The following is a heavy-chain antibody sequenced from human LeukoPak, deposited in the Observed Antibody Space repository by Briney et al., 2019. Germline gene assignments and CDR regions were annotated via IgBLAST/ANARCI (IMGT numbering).Heavy chain of an antibody. CDR1: GFTFSSYT. J-gene: IGHJ4*02. D-gene: IGHD6-19*01. CDR2: ISSGTGYI. CDR3: ARAYSSGWFLFDY. Sequence: GGSLRLSCAAPGFTFSSYTMNWVRQAPGKGLEWVSSISSGTGYIYYADSVRGRFTISRDNAKNSLYLQMDSLRAEDTAVYYCARAYSSGWFLFDYWGQGTLVTVSS. V-gene: IGHV3-21*01.